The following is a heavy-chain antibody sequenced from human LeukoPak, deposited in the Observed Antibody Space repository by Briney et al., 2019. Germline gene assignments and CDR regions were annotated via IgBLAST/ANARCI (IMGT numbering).Heavy chain of an antibody. CDR1: GYTFTSYD. V-gene: IGHV1-8*01. CDR2: MNPNSGNT. CDR3: AREEWAGDTSYYYYGMDV. Sequence: ASVKVSCKASGYTFTSYDINWVRQATGQGLEWMGWMNPNSGNTGYAQKFQGRVTMTRNTSISTAYMELSSLRSEDTAVYYCAREEWAGDTSYYYYGMDVWGQGTTVTVSS. D-gene: IGHD7-27*01. J-gene: IGHJ6*02.